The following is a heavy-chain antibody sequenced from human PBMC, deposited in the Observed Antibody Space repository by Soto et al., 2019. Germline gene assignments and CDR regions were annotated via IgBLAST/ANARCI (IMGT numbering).Heavy chain of an antibody. J-gene: IGHJ3*02. D-gene: IGHD4-17*01. V-gene: IGHV3-23*01. CDR2: ISGSGGST. CDR1: GFTFSSYA. CDR3: AKDLFLSVTTSPADAFDI. Sequence: GGSLRLSCAASGFTFSSYAMSWVRQAPGKGLEWVSAISGSGGSTYYADSVKGRFTISRDNSKNTLYLQMNSLRAEDTAVYYCAKDLFLSVTTSPADAFDIWGQGTMVTVSS.